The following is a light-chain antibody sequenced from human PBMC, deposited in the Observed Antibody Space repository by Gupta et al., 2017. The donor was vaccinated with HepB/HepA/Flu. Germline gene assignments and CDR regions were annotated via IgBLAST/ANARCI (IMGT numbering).Light chain of an antibody. CDR3: QSYDSSLSGWV. Sequence: HSVLTQPPSVSGAPGPRVTISCTGSSSNIGAGYDVHWYQQLPGPAPKFLIYGNTNRPSGVPDRFSGSKSGTSASLAITGLQAEDEADYYCQSYDSSLSGWVFGGGTKLTVL. V-gene: IGLV1-40*01. CDR1: SSNIGAGYD. J-gene: IGLJ3*02. CDR2: GNT.